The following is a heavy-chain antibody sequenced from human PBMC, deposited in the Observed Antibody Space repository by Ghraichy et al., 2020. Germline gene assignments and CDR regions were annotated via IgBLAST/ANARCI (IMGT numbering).Heavy chain of an antibody. D-gene: IGHD3-22*01. CDR1: GFTFSSYA. V-gene: IGHV3-23*01. CDR2: ISGSGGST. CDR3: AKDLDTMIVVVIDY. Sequence: LSLTCAASGFTFSSYAMSWVRQAPGKGLEWVSAISGSGGSTYYADSVKGRFTISRDNSKNTLYLQMNSLRAEDTAVYYCAKDLDTMIVVVIDYWGQGTLVTVSS. J-gene: IGHJ4*02.